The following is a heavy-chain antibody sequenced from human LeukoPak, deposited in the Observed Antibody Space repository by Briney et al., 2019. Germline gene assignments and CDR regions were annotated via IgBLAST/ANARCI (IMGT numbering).Heavy chain of an antibody. CDR2: IIPIFGTA. D-gene: IGHD3-3*01. CDR1: GGTFSSYA. Sequence: SVKVSCKASGGTFSSYAISWVRQAPGQGLEWIGGIIPIFGTANYAHKFQGRVTITADESTSTAYMELSSLRSEDTAVYYCARDRAYYDFWSGYYAFDYWGQGTLVTVSS. V-gene: IGHV1-69*13. CDR3: ARDRAYYDFWSGYYAFDY. J-gene: IGHJ4*02.